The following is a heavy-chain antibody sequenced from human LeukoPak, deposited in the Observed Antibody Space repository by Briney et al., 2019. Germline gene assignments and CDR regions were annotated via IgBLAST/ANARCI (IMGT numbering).Heavy chain of an antibody. CDR1: GFTFSSYE. CDR3: ARGYDILTGHTFFDY. D-gene: IGHD3-9*01. CDR2: ISSSGSTI. V-gene: IGHV3-48*03. J-gene: IGHJ4*02. Sequence: PGGTLRLSCAASGFTFSSYEMNWVRQAPGKGLEWVSYISSSGSTIYYADSVKGRFTISRDNAKNSLYLQMNSLRAEDTAVYYCARGYDILTGHTFFDYWGQGTLVTVSS.